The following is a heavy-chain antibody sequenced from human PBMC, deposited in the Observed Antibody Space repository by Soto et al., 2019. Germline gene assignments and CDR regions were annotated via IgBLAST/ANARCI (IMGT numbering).Heavy chain of an antibody. D-gene: IGHD1-26*01. CDR3: AEVTSGSKDWFDP. J-gene: IGHJ5*02. Sequence: GGSLRLSCAASKFSFSGYWMHWVRQAPGKGLMWVSRVNPDGSTTTYADSVKGRFTISRDNAKNTVFLQMNSLRADDTAVYYCAEVTSGSKDWFDPWGQGTLVTVSS. V-gene: IGHV3-74*01. CDR1: KFSFSGYW. CDR2: VNPDGSTT.